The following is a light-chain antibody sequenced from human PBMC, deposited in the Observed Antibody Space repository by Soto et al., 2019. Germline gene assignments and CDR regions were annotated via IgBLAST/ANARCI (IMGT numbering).Light chain of an antibody. Sequence: DIQMTQSPSTLSASVGDRVTITCRASQSVDTCLAWYQQKPGKAPHLLIYKASSLETGVPSRFSGSGSVTEFTPPNSHLQPDDFATYYRQQFYRYPWTFGQGTKVEIK. CDR3: QQFYRYPWT. J-gene: IGKJ1*01. CDR2: KAS. V-gene: IGKV1-5*03. CDR1: QSVDTC.